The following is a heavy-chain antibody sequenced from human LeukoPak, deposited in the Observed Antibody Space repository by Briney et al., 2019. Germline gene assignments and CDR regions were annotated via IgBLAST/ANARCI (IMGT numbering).Heavy chain of an antibody. V-gene: IGHV3-72*01. Sequence: PGGSLRLSCAASGFTFSDHYMDWVRQAPGKGLEWVGRTRNKANSYTTEYAASVKGRFTISRDDSKNSLYLQMNSLKTEDTAVYYCARATSGSYYYYFDYWGQGTLVTVPS. D-gene: IGHD1-26*01. CDR2: TRNKANSYTT. J-gene: IGHJ4*02. CDR3: ARATSGSYYYYFDY. CDR1: GFTFSDHY.